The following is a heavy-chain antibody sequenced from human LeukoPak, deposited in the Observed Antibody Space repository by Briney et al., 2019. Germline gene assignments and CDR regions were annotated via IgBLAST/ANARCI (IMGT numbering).Heavy chain of an antibody. D-gene: IGHD5-24*01. CDR2: IYYSGST. V-gene: IGHV4-59*01. J-gene: IGHJ4*02. Sequence: SETLSLTCTVSGGSISSYYWSWIRQPPGKGLEWIGYIYYSGSTNYNPSLKSRVTISVDTSKNQFSLKLSSVTAADTAVYYCARERRDGYNRAVDDWGQGTLVTVSS. CDR1: GGSISSYY. CDR3: ARERRDGYNRAVDD.